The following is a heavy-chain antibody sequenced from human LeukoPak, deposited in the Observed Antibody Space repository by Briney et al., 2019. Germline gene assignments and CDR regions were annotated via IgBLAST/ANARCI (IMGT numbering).Heavy chain of an antibody. J-gene: IGHJ3*02. CDR3: ARVRYYDSSGHDAFDI. Sequence: PGGSLRLSCAASGFTFSGYSMNWVRQAPGKGLEWVSIIYGGGSTDFADSVKGRFTISRDNSKNTVYLQMNSLRAEDTAVYFCARVRYYDSSGHDAFDIWGQGTMVTVSS. CDR1: GFTFSGYS. V-gene: IGHV3-66*01. CDR2: IYGGGST. D-gene: IGHD3-22*01.